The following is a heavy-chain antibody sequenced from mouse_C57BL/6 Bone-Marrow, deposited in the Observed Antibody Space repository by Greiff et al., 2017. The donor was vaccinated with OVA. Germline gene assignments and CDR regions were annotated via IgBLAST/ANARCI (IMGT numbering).Heavy chain of an antibody. V-gene: IGHV1-59*01. D-gene: IGHD2-1*01. J-gene: IGHJ4*01. CDR3: ARDGNYYYYAMDY. CDR1: GYTITSYW. Sequence: QVQLQQSGAELVRPGTSVKLSCKASGYTITSYWMHWVKQRPGQGLEWIGVIDPSDSYTNYNQKFKGKATLTVDTSSSTAYMQLSSLTSEDSAVYYCARDGNYYYYAMDYWGQGTSVTVSS. CDR2: IDPSDSYT.